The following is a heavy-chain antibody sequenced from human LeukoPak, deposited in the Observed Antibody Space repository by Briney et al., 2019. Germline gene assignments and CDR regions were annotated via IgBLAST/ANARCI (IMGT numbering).Heavy chain of an antibody. V-gene: IGHV3-30-3*01. Sequence: GGSLRLSCAASGFTFSSYAMLWVRQAPGKGLEWVAVISYDGSNKYYADSVKGRFTISRDNSKNTLYLQVNSLRAEDTAVYSCARDRGYCSSTSCYSSEGDFDYWGQGTLVTVSS. J-gene: IGHJ4*02. CDR2: ISYDGSNK. CDR1: GFTFSSYA. CDR3: ARDRGYCSSTSCYSSEGDFDY. D-gene: IGHD2-2*01.